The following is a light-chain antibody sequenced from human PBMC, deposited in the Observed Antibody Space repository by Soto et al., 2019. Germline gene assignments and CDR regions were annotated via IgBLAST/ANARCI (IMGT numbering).Light chain of an antibody. V-gene: IGLV1-51*01. CDR2: DNN. J-gene: IGLJ1*01. CDR1: SSNIGNNY. Sequence: QSVLTQPPSVSAAPGQKVTISCSGSSSNIGNNYVSWYQQLPGTAPKLLIYDNNKRPSGIPDRFSGSKSGTSATLGITGLQTGDEADYYWGTWDSSLSVYVFGTGTKVTVL. CDR3: GTWDSSLSVYV.